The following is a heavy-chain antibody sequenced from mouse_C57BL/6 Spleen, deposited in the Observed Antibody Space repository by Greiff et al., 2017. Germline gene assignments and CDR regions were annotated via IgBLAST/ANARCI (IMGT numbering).Heavy chain of an antibody. J-gene: IGHJ1*03. D-gene: IGHD1-1*01. CDR1: GYAFSSYW. CDR3: ARSDYYGSSCWYFDV. CDR2: IYPGDGDT. V-gene: IGHV1-80*01. Sequence: VQLQQSGAELVKPGASVKISCKASGYAFSSYWMNWVKQRPGKGLEWIGQIYPGDGDTNYNGKFKGKATLTADKSSSTAYMQLSSLTSEDSAVYFCARSDYYGSSCWYFDVWGTGTTVTVSS.